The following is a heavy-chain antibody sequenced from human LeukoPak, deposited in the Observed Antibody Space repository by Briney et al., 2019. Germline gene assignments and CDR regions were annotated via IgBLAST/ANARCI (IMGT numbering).Heavy chain of an antibody. Sequence: PSETLSLTCAVYDGSFSGYYWSWIRQPPGKGLEWIGEINHSGSTNYNPSLKSRVTISVDTSKNQFSLKLSSVTVADTAVYYCAPGLLYDSSGYYSSDAFDIWGQGTMVTVSS. CDR3: APGLLYDSSGYYSSDAFDI. V-gene: IGHV4-34*01. D-gene: IGHD3-22*01. CDR2: INHSGST. J-gene: IGHJ3*02. CDR1: DGSFSGYY.